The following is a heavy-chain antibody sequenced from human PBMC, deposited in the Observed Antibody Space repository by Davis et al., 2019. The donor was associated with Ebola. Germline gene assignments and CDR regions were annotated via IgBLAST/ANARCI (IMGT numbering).Heavy chain of an antibody. CDR3: VKGTTACHV. CDR1: GFAFSNYA. Sequence: GESLKISCAAAGFAFSNYAMSWVRQAPGKGLECVAAIGVRGTTDYVDSVKGRFTISRDNSKNMLFLQMDNLRADDTAVYYCVKGTTACHVWGQGTLVTVSS. CDR2: IGVRGTT. D-gene: IGHD1-26*01. J-gene: IGHJ4*02. V-gene: IGHV3-23*01.